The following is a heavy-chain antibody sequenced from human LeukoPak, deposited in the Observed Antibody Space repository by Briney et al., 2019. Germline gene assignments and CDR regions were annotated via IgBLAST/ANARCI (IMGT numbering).Heavy chain of an antibody. J-gene: IGHJ4*02. Sequence: GGSLRLSCAASGFTFSSYAMSWVRQAPGKGLEWVSAISGSGGSAYYADSVKGRFTISRDNSKNTLYLQMNSLRAEDTAVYYCAKDWVGYGYGFDYWGQGTLVTVSS. CDR1: GFTFSSYA. V-gene: IGHV3-23*01. CDR2: ISGSGGSA. D-gene: IGHD5-18*01. CDR3: AKDWVGYGYGFDY.